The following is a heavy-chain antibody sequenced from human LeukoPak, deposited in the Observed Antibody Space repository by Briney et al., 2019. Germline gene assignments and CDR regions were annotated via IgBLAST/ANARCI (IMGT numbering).Heavy chain of an antibody. D-gene: IGHD1-14*01. Sequence: PGGSLRLSCAASGFRFSYHDMHWVRQAPGKGLEFVSSIGAAGAHTFYADSVKGRFTISRDNFQGTMYLQMDGLRPEDSAVYYCARELGGTKTGGFDIWGQGTVVTVSS. CDR1: GFRFSYHD. J-gene: IGHJ3*02. CDR2: IGAAGAHT. CDR3: ARELGGTKTGGFDI. V-gene: IGHV3-64*02.